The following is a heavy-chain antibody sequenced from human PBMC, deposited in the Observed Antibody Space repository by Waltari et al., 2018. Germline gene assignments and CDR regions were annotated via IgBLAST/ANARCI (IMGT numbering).Heavy chain of an antibody. CDR3: ARGPNYYDSSGYIAY. Sequence: EVQLVESGGGLIQPGGSLRLSCAASGFTVSSNYMSWVRQAPGKGLEWVSVIYSGGSTYYADSVKGRFTSSRDNSKNTLYLQMNSLRAEDTAVYYCARGPNYYDSSGYIAYWGQGTLVTVSS. D-gene: IGHD3-22*01. V-gene: IGHV3-53*01. CDR2: IYSGGST. J-gene: IGHJ4*02. CDR1: GFTVSSNY.